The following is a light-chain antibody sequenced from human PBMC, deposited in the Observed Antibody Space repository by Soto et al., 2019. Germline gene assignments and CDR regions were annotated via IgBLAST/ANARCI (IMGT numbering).Light chain of an antibody. CDR1: QSVSSDY. CDR2: GVS. J-gene: IGKJ4*01. V-gene: IGKV3-20*01. CDR3: QQYGSSPFT. Sequence: EMVLTQSPATLSLSPGERATLSCRASQSVSSDYLAWFQQKAGQSPRLLIYGVSSRATGIPDRFSGSGSETDFTLTISRLEPEDFAVYYCQQYGSSPFTFGGGTKVEIK.